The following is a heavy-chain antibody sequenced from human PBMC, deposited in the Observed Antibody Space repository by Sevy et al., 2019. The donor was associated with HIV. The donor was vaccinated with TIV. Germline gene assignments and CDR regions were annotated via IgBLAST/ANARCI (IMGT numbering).Heavy chain of an antibody. Sequence: GGSLRLSCAIPGFTVNDKYTIWVRQAPGKGLEWVSVIFSSGSTYYADSAKGRFTISRDNSKNTVDLQMNSVRAEDTAVYYCVSLFLSYRSGWSYFDYWGQGTLVTVSS. V-gene: IGHV3-66*02. CDR1: GFTVNDKY. J-gene: IGHJ4*02. D-gene: IGHD6-19*01. CDR2: IFSSGST. CDR3: VSLFLSYRSGWSYFDY.